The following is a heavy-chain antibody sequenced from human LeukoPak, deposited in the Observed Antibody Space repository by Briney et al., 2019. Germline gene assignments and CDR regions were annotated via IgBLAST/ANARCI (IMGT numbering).Heavy chain of an antibody. CDR2: IYPGDSDT. J-gene: IGHJ4*02. Sequence: GESLKISCKGPGYSFTSYWIGWVRQMPGKGLEWMGIIYPGDSDTRYSPSFQGQVTISADKSISTAYLQWSSLKASDTAMYYCAIQGSSIAVTVDYWGQGTLVTVSS. V-gene: IGHV5-51*01. CDR3: AIQGSSIAVTVDY. CDR1: GYSFTSYW. D-gene: IGHD6-19*01.